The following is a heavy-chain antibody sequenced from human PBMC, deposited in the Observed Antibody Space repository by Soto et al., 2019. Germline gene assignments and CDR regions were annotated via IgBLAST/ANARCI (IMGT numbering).Heavy chain of an antibody. CDR3: ARSTNMITFGGVIVLYYFDY. Sequence: PSETLSLTCTVSGGSISSGDYYWSWIRQPPGMGLEWIGYIYYSGTTFYNPSLKSRVTISLDTSKNQFSLKLSSVSAADTAVYYCARSTNMITFGGVIVLYYFDYWGQGTLVTVSS. V-gene: IGHV4-30-4*01. CDR2: IYYSGTT. J-gene: IGHJ4*02. D-gene: IGHD3-16*02. CDR1: GGSISSGDYY.